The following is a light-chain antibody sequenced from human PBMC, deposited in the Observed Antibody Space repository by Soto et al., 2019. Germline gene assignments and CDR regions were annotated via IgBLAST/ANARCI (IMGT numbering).Light chain of an antibody. J-gene: IGKJ1*01. CDR2: KAS. Sequence: DIQMTQSPSTLSGSVGDRVTITCRASQTISSWLAWYQQQPGKAPKLLIYKASTLKSGVPSRFSGSGSGTEFTLTISSLQPDDFATYYCQQYHIYSGTFGQGTKVDIK. V-gene: IGKV1-5*03. CDR1: QTISSW. CDR3: QQYHIYSGT.